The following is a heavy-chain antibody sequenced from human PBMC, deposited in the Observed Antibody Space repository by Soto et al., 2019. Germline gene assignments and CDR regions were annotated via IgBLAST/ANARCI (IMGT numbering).Heavy chain of an antibody. CDR3: ARSLLDESSSSWRSAYYGMDV. CDR1: GFTFSAYY. D-gene: IGHD6-13*01. Sequence: QVQLVQSGAEVKKPGASVKVSCKASGFTFSAYYIYWVRQAPGQGLEWIGWVTPNSGGTNNAQKFQGRVTMTRDTTTSTVYMELSALIPDDTAVYYCARSLLDESSSSWRSAYYGMDVWGQGTTVTVSS. J-gene: IGHJ6*02. V-gene: IGHV1-2*02. CDR2: VTPNSGGT.